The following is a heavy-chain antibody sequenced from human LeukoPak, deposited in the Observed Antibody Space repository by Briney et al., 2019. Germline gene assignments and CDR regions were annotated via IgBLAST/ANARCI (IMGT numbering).Heavy chain of an antibody. D-gene: IGHD2-15*01. V-gene: IGHV3-30*18. J-gene: IGHJ4*02. CDR3: AKCSGGSCYGVY. Sequence: PGGSLRLSCAASGFTFDDYAMHWVRQAPGKGLEWVAVISYDGSNKYYADSVKGRFTISRDNSKNTLYLQMNSLRAEDTAVYYCAKCSGGSCYGVYWGQGTLVTVSS. CDR2: ISYDGSNK. CDR1: GFTFDDYA.